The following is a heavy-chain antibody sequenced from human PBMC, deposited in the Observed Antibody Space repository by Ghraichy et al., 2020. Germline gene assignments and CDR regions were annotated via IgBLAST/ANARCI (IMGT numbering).Heavy chain of an antibody. V-gene: IGHV1-18*01. Sequence: ASVKVSCKASGYTFTSYGISWVRQAPGQGLEWMGWISAYNGNTNYAQKLQGRVTMTTDTSTSTAYMELRSLRSDDTAVYYCARVKDYDFWSGYWKSHYYYYYMDVWGKGTTVTVSS. CDR1: GYTFTSYG. CDR2: ISAYNGNT. CDR3: ARVKDYDFWSGYWKSHYYYYYMDV. J-gene: IGHJ6*03. D-gene: IGHD3-3*01.